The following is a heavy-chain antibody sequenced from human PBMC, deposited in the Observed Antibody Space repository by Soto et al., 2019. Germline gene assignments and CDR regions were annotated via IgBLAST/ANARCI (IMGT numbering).Heavy chain of an antibody. CDR2: ISGSGGST. Sequence: EVQLLESGGGLVQPGGSLRLSCAASGFTFSSYAMSWVRQAPGKGLEWVSAISGSGGSTYYADSVKGRFTISRDNSKNTLYLQMNSLRAEDTAVYYCAKVPPYYYDSSGYYYPFDYWGQGTLVTVSS. V-gene: IGHV3-23*01. D-gene: IGHD3-22*01. J-gene: IGHJ4*02. CDR1: GFTFSSYA. CDR3: AKVPPYYYDSSGYYYPFDY.